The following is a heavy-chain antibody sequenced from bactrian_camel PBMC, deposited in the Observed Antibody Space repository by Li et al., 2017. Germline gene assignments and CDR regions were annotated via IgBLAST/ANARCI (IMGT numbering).Heavy chain of an antibody. V-gene: IGHV3S1*01. CDR1: GFTDMHYC. J-gene: IGHJ4*01. CDR2: IYTIDGST. Sequence: HVQLVESGGGSVQAGGSLRLSCVATGFTDMHYCMGWFRQAPGKRLEWVASIYTIDGSTRYADAVKGRFTISQDKAKNTLYLQMNSLTREDSAMYYCTRETQWVGYHEFAEYWGQGTQVTVS. D-gene: IGHD5*01. CDR3: TRETQWVGYHEFAEY.